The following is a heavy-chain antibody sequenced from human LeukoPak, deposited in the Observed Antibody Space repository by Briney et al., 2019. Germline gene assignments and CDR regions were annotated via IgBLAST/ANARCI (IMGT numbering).Heavy chain of an antibody. CDR3: ARRVSSAHYWYFDL. D-gene: IGHD6-6*01. CDR1: GGSISSSSYY. J-gene: IGHJ2*01. Sequence: SETLSLTCPVSGGSISSSSYYWGWIRQPPGKGLEWIGSIYYSGSTYYNPSLKSRVTISVDTSKNQFSQKLSSVTAADTAVYYCARRVSSAHYWYFDLWGRGTLVTVSS. V-gene: IGHV4-39*01. CDR2: IYYSGST.